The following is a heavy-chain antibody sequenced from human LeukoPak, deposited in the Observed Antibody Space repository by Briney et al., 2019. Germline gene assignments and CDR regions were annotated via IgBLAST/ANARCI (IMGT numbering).Heavy chain of an antibody. D-gene: IGHD3-10*01. CDR2: IYNSGST. CDR3: ARQTFGVLYFDS. CDR1: GGSISRGSYY. V-gene: IGHV4-61*02. Sequence: PSQTLSLTCSVSGGSISRGSYYWNWIRQPAGKGLEWMGRIYNSGSTNYNPSLKSRVTISTDMSKNQFSLKLTSVTAADTAVYYCARQTFGVLYFDSWGQGTLVTVSS. J-gene: IGHJ4*02.